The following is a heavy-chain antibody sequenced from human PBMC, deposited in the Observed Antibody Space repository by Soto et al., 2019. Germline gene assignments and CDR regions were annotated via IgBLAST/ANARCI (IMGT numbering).Heavy chain of an antibody. V-gene: IGHV3-30-3*01. CDR3: ARGTIVGATPSFDY. CDR2: ISYDGSNK. J-gene: IGHJ4*02. D-gene: IGHD1-26*01. CDR1: GFTFSSYA. Sequence: QVQLVESGGGVVQPGRSLRLSCAASGFTFSSYAMHWVRQAPGKGLEWVAVISYDGSNKYYADSVKGRFTISRDNSKNTLYLQMNSLRAEDTAVYYCARGTIVGATPSFDYWGPGTLVTVS.